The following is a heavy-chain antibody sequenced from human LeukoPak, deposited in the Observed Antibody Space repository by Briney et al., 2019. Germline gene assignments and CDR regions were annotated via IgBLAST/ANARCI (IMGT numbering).Heavy chain of an antibody. CDR2: IYYSGST. CDR1: GGSISSYY. D-gene: IGHD2-2*01. CDR3: ARGSTSSLWYFEY. Sequence: SETLSLTCTVSGGSISSYYWSWIRQPPGKGLEFIGYIYYSGSTNYNPSLKSRVTISIDTSKNQFSLKLSSVTAADTAVYYCARGSTSSLWYFEYWGQGTLVTVSS. V-gene: IGHV4-59*01. J-gene: IGHJ4*02.